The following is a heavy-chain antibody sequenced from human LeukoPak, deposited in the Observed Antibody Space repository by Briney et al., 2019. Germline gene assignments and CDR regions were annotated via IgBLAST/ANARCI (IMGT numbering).Heavy chain of an antibody. J-gene: IGHJ5*02. D-gene: IGHD6-13*01. CDR1: GRSLSSSSDY. CDR3: ARAYSSSWYFNWFDP. V-gene: IGHV4-39*07. Sequence: SDPLSLTCTLSGRSLSSSSDYWGWIRQPPGKGLEWIGSIYYSGSTYYNPSLKRRVIISVDTSKNQFSLKLSSVTAADTAVYYCARAYSSSWYFNWFDPWGQGTLVTVSS. CDR2: IYYSGST.